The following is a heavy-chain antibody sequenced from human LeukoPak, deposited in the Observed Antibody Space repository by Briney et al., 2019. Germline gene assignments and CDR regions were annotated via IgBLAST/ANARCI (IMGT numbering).Heavy chain of an antibody. V-gene: IGHV1-46*01. CDR2: ISPSGGST. CDR1: GYTFTSNY. Sequence: ASVKVSCKAFGYTFTSNYMHWVRQAPGQGPEWRGVISPSGGSTTYAQKLRGRVTMTTDTSTSTAYRELRSLRSDDTAVYYCARGGTSGWRTPNDDYWGQGTLVTVSS. CDR3: ARGGTSGWRTPNDDY. J-gene: IGHJ4*02. D-gene: IGHD6-19*01.